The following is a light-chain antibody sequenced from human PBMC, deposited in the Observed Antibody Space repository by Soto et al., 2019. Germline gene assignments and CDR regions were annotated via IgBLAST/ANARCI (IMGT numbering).Light chain of an antibody. CDR3: HQAKSFPYT. CDR2: AAS. J-gene: IGKJ2*01. V-gene: IGKV1D-12*01. Sequence: DIQMTQSPSSVSASLGDRATITCRASQGIGSWLAWYQQKPGKAPKLLIYAASRLQGAVPSRFSGRGSGTDFTLTISSLQPEDYATYYCHQAKSFPYTFGRGTKLEIK. CDR1: QGIGSW.